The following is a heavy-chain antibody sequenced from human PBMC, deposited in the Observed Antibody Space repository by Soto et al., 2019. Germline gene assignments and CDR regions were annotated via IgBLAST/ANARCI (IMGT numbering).Heavy chain of an antibody. D-gene: IGHD2-2*02. J-gene: IGHJ6*02. CDR2: WYPIFGTA. CDR3: AKDLPYCSSTSCYRMDYYYYGMDV. CDR1: GGTFSSYA. Sequence: QVQLVQSGAEVKKPGSPVKVSCKASGGTFSSYAISWVRQAPGQGDEWMGGWYPIFGTANYAQKFKSRGTLTADKSTSIAYMELSSLRSEDTAVYYCAKDLPYCSSTSCYRMDYYYYGMDVWGQGTTVTVSS. V-gene: IGHV1-69*06.